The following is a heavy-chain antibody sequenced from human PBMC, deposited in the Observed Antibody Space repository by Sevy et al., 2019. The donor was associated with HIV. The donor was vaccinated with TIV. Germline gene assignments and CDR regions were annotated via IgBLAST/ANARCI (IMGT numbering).Heavy chain of an antibody. CDR1: GFPFNIYS. Sequence: GGSLRLSCATSGFPFNIYSMSWVRQAPGNGLEWVSTLSFGCGKINYADSVKGRFTISRDNSENTLYLEMNSLRAEDTALYFCAREGCTKPHDYRGRGTLVTVSS. CDR3: AREGCTKPHDY. D-gene: IGHD2-8*01. J-gene: IGHJ4*01. V-gene: IGHV3-23*01. CDR2: LSFGCGKI.